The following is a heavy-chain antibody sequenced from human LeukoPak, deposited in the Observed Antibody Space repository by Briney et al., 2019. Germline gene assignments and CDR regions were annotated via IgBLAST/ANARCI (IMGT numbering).Heavy chain of an antibody. V-gene: IGHV4-61*02. CDR2: IYTSGST. J-gene: IGHJ5*02. Sequence: SQTLSLTCTVSGGSISSGSYYWSWIRQPAGKGLEWIGRIYTSGSTNYNPSLKSRVTISVDTSKNQFSLKLSSATAADTAVYYCARGRYYDSSGYFLPNNWFDPWGQGTLVTVSS. D-gene: IGHD3-22*01. CDR3: ARGRYYDSSGYFLPNNWFDP. CDR1: GGSISSGSYY.